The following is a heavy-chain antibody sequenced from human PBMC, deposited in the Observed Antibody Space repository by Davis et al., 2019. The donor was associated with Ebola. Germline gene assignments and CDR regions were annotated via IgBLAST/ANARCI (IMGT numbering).Heavy chain of an antibody. V-gene: IGHV1-18*01. Sequence: ASVKVSCKASGYTFTTYALSWVRQAPGQGLEWMGWISAYNGNTNYAQKLQGRVTMTTDTSTSTTYMELSSLRSEDTAIYYCARVKGLINWNEIDYWGQGTLVTVSS. J-gene: IGHJ4*02. CDR2: ISAYNGNT. CDR3: ARVKGLINWNEIDY. D-gene: IGHD1-1*01. CDR1: GYTFTTYA.